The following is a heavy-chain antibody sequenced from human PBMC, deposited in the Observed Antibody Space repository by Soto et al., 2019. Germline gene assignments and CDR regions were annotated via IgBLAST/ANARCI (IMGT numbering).Heavy chain of an antibody. J-gene: IGHJ4*02. CDR2: IFYSGST. Sequence: SENLALTCTVSGGSIRSYYWTWIRQPPGKGLEWLGYIFYSGSTFYNPSLKSRVTISIHTSKSQFSLQLTSVTAADTAVYYCARGAADTAMVDSWGQGTLVTVS. CDR3: ARGAADTAMVDS. CDR1: GGSIRSYY. V-gene: IGHV4-59*01. D-gene: IGHD5-18*01.